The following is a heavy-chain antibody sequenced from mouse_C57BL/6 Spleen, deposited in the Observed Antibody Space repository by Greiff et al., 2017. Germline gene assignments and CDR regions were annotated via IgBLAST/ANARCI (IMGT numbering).Heavy chain of an antibody. J-gene: IGHJ3*01. CDR3: ARHGYYGSSSAWFAY. CDR2: ISGGGGNT. D-gene: IGHD1-1*01. V-gene: IGHV5-9*01. CDR1: GFTFSSYT. Sequence: EVHLVESGGGLVKPGGSLKLSCAASGFTFSSYTMSWVRQTPEKRLEWVATISGGGGNTYYPDSVKGRFTISRDNAKNTLYLQMSSLRSEDTALYYCARHGYYGSSSAWFAYWGQGTLVTVSA.